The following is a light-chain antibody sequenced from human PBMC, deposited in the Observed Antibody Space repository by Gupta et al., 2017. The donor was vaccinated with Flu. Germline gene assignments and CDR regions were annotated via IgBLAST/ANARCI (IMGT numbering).Light chain of an antibody. CDR1: QDISNY. V-gene: IGKV1-33*01. CDR3: QQDENRPFT. CDR2: DAS. J-gene: IGKJ4*01. Sequence: PTSLSASVGDRVTSTCQASQDISNYLNWYQQKPGKAPKLLIYDASNLETGVPSRFSGSGSGTDFTFTISSLQPEDIATYYCQQDENRPFTFGGGTKVAIK.